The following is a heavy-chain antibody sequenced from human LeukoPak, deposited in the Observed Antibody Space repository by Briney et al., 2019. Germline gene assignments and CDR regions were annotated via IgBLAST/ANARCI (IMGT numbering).Heavy chain of an antibody. CDR1: GVSINDFY. J-gene: IGHJ3*02. V-gene: IGHV4-59*01. CDR2: VYYGGST. Sequence: KPSETLSLPCADSGVSINDFYWTWIRQAPGKGLERICYVYYGGSTNYNPSLKSRVTISVDTSKNQFSLKLSSVTAADTAVYYCARVHTALVTKVGGAFDIWGQGTMVTVSS. CDR3: ARVHTALVTKVGGAFDI. D-gene: IGHD5-18*01.